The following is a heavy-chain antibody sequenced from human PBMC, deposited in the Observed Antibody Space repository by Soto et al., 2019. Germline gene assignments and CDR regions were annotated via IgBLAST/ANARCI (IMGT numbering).Heavy chain of an antibody. V-gene: IGHV4-59*02. CDR2: IFYSGST. CDR3: ARVCPSYCGGDCAYFDS. J-gene: IGHJ4*02. CDR1: GGSVNSYY. Sequence: QVQLQESGPGLVRPAETLSLTCTVSGGSVNSYYLSWIRQTPGKGPEWIGYIFYSGSTNYNPSLKSLASMSVDMSKNQFSLRLSSLTAADTAGYYCARVCPSYCGGDCAYFDSWGQGILVTVSS. D-gene: IGHD2-21*02.